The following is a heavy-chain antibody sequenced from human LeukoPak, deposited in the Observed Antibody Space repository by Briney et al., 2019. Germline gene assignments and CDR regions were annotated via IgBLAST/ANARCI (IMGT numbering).Heavy chain of an antibody. CDR3: ARDPGITGSIENWFDP. J-gene: IGHJ5*02. D-gene: IGHD1-20*01. CDR1: GYTFTGYF. V-gene: IGHV1-2*02. CDR2: INPNSGGT. Sequence: ASVKVSCKASGYTFTGYFMHWVRLAPGQGLEWMGWINPNSGGTNYAQKFQGRVAMTRDTSISTAYMELSRLGSDDTAVYYCARDPGITGSIENWFDPWGQGTLVTVSS.